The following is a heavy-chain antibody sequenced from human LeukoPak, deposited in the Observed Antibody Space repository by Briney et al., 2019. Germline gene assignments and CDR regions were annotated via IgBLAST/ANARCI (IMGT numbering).Heavy chain of an antibody. CDR1: GFTFSDHY. CDR3: ARGGSGPLNYQYAMDV. Sequence: PGGSLRLSCAASGFTFSDHYMDWVRQAPGKGLESVARTRDKAKSYTTEYAASVKGRFTISRDDSKNSLYLQMNSLKTDDTAVYFCARGGSGPLNYQYAMDVWGQGTTVTVSS. D-gene: IGHD6-19*01. V-gene: IGHV3-72*01. CDR2: TRDKAKSYTT. J-gene: IGHJ6*02.